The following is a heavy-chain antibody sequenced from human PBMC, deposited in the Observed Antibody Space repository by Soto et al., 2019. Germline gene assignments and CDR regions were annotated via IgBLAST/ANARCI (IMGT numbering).Heavy chain of an antibody. D-gene: IGHD1-7*01. V-gene: IGHV4-34*01. CDR1: GGSFSGYY. CDR2: INHSGST. CDR3: ARCMELGYYYAMDV. J-gene: IGHJ6*02. Sequence: SEALSLTCAVCGGSFSGYYWRWIRQPPGMGLEWIGEINHSGSTNYNPSLKSRVTISVDTSKNQFSLKLSSVTAADTAVYYCARCMELGYYYAMDVWGQGTTVTVSS.